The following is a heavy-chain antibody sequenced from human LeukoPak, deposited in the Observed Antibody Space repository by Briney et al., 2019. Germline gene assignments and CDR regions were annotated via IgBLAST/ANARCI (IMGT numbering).Heavy chain of an antibody. V-gene: IGHV3-43*02. CDR1: GFTFDDYA. Sequence: GGSLRLSCAASGFTFDDYAMHWVRHAPGKGLEWVSLISGDGGSTYYADSVKGRFTISRDNSKNSLYLQMNSLRTEDTALYYCAKAQPRPTPLTHEDIVVVPAALDFDYWGQGTLVTVSS. CDR3: AKAQPRPTPLTHEDIVVVPAALDFDY. D-gene: IGHD2-2*01. CDR2: ISGDGGST. J-gene: IGHJ4*02.